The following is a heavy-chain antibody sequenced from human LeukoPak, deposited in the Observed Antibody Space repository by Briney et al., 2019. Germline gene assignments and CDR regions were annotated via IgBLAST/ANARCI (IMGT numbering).Heavy chain of an antibody. J-gene: IGHJ4*02. CDR1: GFTFTSSA. V-gene: IGHV1-58*02. D-gene: IGHD3-3*01. CDR2: IVVGSGNT. CDR3: ARDRSGFWSGYYGYYSDY. Sequence: SVKVSCKASGFTFTSSAMQWVRQARGQRLEWIGWIVVGSGNTNYAQKFQERVTITRDMSTSTAYMELSRLRSDDTAVYYCARDRSGFWSGYYGYYSDYWGQGTLVTVSS.